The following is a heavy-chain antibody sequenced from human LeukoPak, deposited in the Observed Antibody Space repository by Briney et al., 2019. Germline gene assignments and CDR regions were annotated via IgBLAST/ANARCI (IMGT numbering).Heavy chain of an antibody. V-gene: IGHV1-69*01. Sequence: SVKVSCKASGGTFSSYAISWVRQAPGQGLEWMGGIIPIFGTANYAQKFQGRVTITADESTSTAYMEVSSLRSEDTAIYYCARTHYYDSSGYQGAGTYYYGMDVWGQGTTVTVSS. D-gene: IGHD3-22*01. J-gene: IGHJ6*02. CDR1: GGTFSSYA. CDR3: ARTHYYDSSGYQGAGTYYYGMDV. CDR2: IIPIFGTA.